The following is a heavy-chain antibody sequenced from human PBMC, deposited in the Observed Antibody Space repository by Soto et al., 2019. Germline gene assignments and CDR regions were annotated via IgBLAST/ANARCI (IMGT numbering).Heavy chain of an antibody. CDR2: VNWHGGST. D-gene: IGHD1-26*01. J-gene: IGHJ4*02. CDR1: GFTFDDYG. CDR3: VRGASLNFDY. V-gene: IGHV3-20*04. Sequence: EVQLVESGGGVLRPGGSLRLSCAASGFTFDDYGMSWARQAPGKGLEWVSGVNWHGGSTGYADSVKGRFTISRDNAKNTRDVQMNSLRAEDTAFYYCVRGASLNFDYWGQGTLVTVSS.